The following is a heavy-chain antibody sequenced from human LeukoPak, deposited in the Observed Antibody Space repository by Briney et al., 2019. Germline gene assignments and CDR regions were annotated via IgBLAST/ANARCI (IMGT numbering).Heavy chain of an antibody. V-gene: IGHV3-74*03. D-gene: IGHD1-26*01. CDR1: GFTFSTYW. Sequence: GGSLRLSCAASGFTFSTYWMHWVRQAPGKGLVWLSCLSPDRSSSMYADSVKGRFTVSRDNAKDTVYLQMNRLRADDTAVYYYTRSPSLGGSYWGFDYWGQGAMVTVSS. CDR2: LSPDRSSS. J-gene: IGHJ4*02. CDR3: TRSPSLGGSYWGFDY.